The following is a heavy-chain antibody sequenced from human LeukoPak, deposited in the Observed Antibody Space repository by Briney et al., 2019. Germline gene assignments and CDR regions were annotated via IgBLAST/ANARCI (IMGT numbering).Heavy chain of an antibody. D-gene: IGHD3-10*01. CDR1: GGSFSGYY. CDR3: ARGTRYYGSGLPIFDY. Sequence: PSETLSLTCAVYGGSFSGYYWSWIRQPPGKGLEWIGEINHSGSTNYNPSLKSRVTISVDTSKNQFSLKLSSVTAADTAVYYCARGTRYYGSGLPIFDYWGQGTLVTVSS. CDR2: INHSGST. V-gene: IGHV4-34*01. J-gene: IGHJ4*02.